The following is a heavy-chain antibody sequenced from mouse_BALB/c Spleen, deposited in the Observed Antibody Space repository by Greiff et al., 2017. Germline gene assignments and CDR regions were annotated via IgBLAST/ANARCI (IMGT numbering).Heavy chain of an antibody. V-gene: IGHV3-2*02. CDR3: ARADLGYFDY. CDR1: GYSITSDYA. Sequence: EVQLQESGPGLVKPSQSLSLTCTVTGYSITSDYAWNWIRQFPGNKLEWMGYISYSGSTSYNPSLKSRISITRDTSKNQFFLQLNSVTTEDTATYYCARADLGYFDYWGQGTTLTVSS. CDR2: ISYSGST. J-gene: IGHJ2*01. D-gene: IGHD4-1*01.